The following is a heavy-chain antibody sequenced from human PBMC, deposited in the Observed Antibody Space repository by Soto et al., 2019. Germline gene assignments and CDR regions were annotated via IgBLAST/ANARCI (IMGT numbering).Heavy chain of an antibody. J-gene: IGHJ6*03. Sequence: EVQLVESGGGLVQPGGSLRLSCVASGFTFSNYWMYWVRQAPGEGLVWVSRTNNDGSVSSYADSVKGRLTISRDNVKNTLYLQMDSLRAEDTAVYYCARGDCVGGTCYSLAGSFYYYMDVWGKGTTVTVFS. V-gene: IGHV3-74*01. CDR3: ARGDCVGGTCYSLAGSFYYYMDV. CDR2: TNNDGSVS. CDR1: GFTFSNYW. D-gene: IGHD2-15*01.